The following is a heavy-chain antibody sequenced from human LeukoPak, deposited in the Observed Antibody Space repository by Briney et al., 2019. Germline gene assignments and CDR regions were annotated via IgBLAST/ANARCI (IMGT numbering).Heavy chain of an antibody. CDR3: TGLKGTGWPIDY. CDR2: IRSKAYGGTT. CDR1: GFSFGDYA. J-gene: IGHJ4*02. D-gene: IGHD6-19*01. Sequence: SGGSLRLSCTASGFSFGDYAMSWFRQAPGKGLECVGFIRSKAYGGTTEYAASVKGRFTISRDDSKSIVYLQMNGLKTDVTAVYYCTGLKGTGWPIDYWGQGTLVTVSS. V-gene: IGHV3-49*03.